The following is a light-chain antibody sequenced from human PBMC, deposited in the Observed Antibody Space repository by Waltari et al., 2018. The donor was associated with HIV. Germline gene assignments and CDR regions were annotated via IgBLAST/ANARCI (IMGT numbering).Light chain of an antibody. J-gene: IGLJ3*02. CDR1: SLHNYY. V-gene: IGLV3-19*01. Sequence: SSELTQDPAVSVALGPTATNTCQGDSLHNYYANWHQQKPGTAPILVIYDKNTRPSGIPDRFSGSTSGNTASLTITGSQAEDEADYYCASRDNNGKRVLFGGGTKVTVL. CDR3: ASRDNNGKRVL. CDR2: DKN.